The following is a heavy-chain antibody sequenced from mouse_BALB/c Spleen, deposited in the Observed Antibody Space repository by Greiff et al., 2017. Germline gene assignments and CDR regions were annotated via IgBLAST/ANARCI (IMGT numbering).Heavy chain of an antibody. J-gene: IGHJ4*01. CDR2: ISSGGST. V-gene: IGHV5-6-5*01. CDR3: ARGDYRYDYAMDY. Sequence: EVLVVESGGGLVKPGGSLKLSCAASGFTFSSYAMSWVRQSPEKRLEWVASISSGGSTYYPDSVKGRFTISRDHARNILYLQMSSLRSADTAMYYCARGDYRYDYAMDYGGQGTSVTVSS. CDR1: GFTFSSYA. D-gene: IGHD2-14*01.